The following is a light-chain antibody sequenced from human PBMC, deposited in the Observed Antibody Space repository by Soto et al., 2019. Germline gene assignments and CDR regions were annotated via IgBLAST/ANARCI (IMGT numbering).Light chain of an antibody. Sequence: QSALTQPASVSGSPGQSITISCTGTSSDVGSYNLVSWYQQHPGKAHKLMIYEGSKRPSGVSNRFSGSKSGNTASLTISGLQAGDEADYYCCSYAGSSTFYVFGTGTKLTVL. CDR3: CSYAGSSTFYV. CDR1: SSDVGSYNL. CDR2: EGS. V-gene: IGLV2-23*01. J-gene: IGLJ1*01.